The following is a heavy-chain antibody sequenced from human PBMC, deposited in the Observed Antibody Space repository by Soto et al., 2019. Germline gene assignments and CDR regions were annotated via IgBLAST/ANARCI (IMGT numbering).Heavy chain of an antibody. D-gene: IGHD3-3*01. CDR3: ASLYDFWSGYKSGSYYYGMDV. J-gene: IGHJ6*02. Sequence: PSETLSLTCPVSGGSISSSSYYWGWIRQPPGKGLEWIGSIYYSGSTYYNPSLKSRVTISVDTSKNQFSLKLSSVTAADTAVYYCASLYDFWSGYKSGSYYYGMDVWGQGTTVTVSS. V-gene: IGHV4-39*01. CDR1: GGSISSSSYY. CDR2: IYYSGST.